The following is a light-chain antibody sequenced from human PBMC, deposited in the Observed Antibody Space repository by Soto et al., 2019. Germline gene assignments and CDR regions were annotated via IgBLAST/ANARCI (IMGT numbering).Light chain of an antibody. Sequence: QAVVTQSPSASASLGASVRLTCTLSSGHSTHAIAWHQQQPDKGPRYLMNLNNDGSHIKGDGIPDRFSGSSSGAERYLTISSLQSEDEADYYCRTWGTGTVVFGGGTKLTVL. V-gene: IGLV4-69*01. CDR3: RTWGTGTVV. J-gene: IGLJ2*01. CDR1: SGHSTHA. CDR2: LNNDGSH.